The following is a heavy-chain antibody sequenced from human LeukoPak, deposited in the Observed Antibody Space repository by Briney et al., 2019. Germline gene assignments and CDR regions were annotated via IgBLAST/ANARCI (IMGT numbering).Heavy chain of an antibody. Sequence: GGSLRLSCAASGVTFSSYWMSWVRQAPGKGLEWVANIKQDGSEKYYVDSVKGRFTISRDNAKNSLYLQMNSLRAEDTAVYYCARDRGRWWEPQFYWGQGTLVTVSS. D-gene: IGHD1-26*01. CDR2: IKQDGSEK. J-gene: IGHJ4*02. CDR3: ARDRGRWWEPQFY. CDR1: GVTFSSYW. V-gene: IGHV3-7*01.